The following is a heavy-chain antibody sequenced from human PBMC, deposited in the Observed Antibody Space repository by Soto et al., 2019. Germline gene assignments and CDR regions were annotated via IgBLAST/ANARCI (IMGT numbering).Heavy chain of an antibody. CDR3: AKPPIWMSEHVSY. Sequence: AGCLRISCVASRLTLSDYSMTWVRKAPGKGLEWVSAIRAGEGATFYADSVKGRFTISRDDSKNTVSLQMNSLRAEDTALYYCAKPPIWMSEHVSYWGQGTLVPVSS. CDR1: RLTLSDYS. D-gene: IGHD3-3*01. J-gene: IGHJ4*02. CDR2: IRAGEGAT. V-gene: IGHV3-23*01.